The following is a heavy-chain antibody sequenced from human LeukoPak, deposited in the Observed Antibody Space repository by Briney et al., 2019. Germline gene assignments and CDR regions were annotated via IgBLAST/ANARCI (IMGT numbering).Heavy chain of an antibody. D-gene: IGHD1-14*01. CDR2: IFYSGST. Sequence: SETLSLTCTVSSGSIISYYWTWVRQPPGKGLEWVGYIFYSGSTKYNPSLKRRVTISVDTSKNQFSLYLSSVTAADTAVYYCARLYNPNYYYYYMDVWGKGTTVTVSS. V-gene: IGHV4-59*01. CDR1: SGSIISYY. CDR3: ARLYNPNYYYYYMDV. J-gene: IGHJ6*03.